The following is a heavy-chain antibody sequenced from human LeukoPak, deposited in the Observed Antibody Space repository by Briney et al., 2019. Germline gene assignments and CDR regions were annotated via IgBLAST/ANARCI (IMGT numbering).Heavy chain of an antibody. D-gene: IGHD1-26*01. CDR1: GGTFSSYA. Sequence: ASVKVSCKASGGTFSSYAISWVRQAPGQGLEWMGRIIPILGIANYAQKFQGRVTITADKSTSTAYMELSSLRSEDTAVYYCARLFVPLPLKEVLETFDYSGQGTLVTVSS. CDR2: IIPILGIA. CDR3: ARLFVPLPLKEVLETFDY. V-gene: IGHV1-69*04. J-gene: IGHJ4*02.